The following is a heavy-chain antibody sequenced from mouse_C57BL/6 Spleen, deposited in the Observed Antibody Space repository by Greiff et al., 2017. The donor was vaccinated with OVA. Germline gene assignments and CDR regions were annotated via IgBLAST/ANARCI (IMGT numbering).Heavy chain of an antibody. CDR2: IDPSDSYT. CDR1: GYTFTSYW. CDR3: ARKGNYYGSSPVYFDV. Sequence: QVQLQQPGAELVMPGASVKLSCKASGYTFTSYWMHWVKQRPGQGLEWIGEIDPSDSYTNYNQKFKGNSTLTVDKSSSTAYMQISSLTSEDSAIYYCARKGNYYGSSPVYFDVWGTGTTVTVSS. J-gene: IGHJ1*03. D-gene: IGHD1-1*01. V-gene: IGHV1-69*01.